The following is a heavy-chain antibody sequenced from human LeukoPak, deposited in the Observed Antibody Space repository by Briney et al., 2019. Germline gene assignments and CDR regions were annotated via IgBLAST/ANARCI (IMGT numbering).Heavy chain of an antibody. CDR3: ARGIDSSYYGY. J-gene: IGHJ4*02. CDR2: IYYSGST. D-gene: IGHD3-22*01. V-gene: IGHV4-30-4*08. Sequence: PSETLSLTCTVSGGSISSGDYYWSWIRQPPGKGLEWIGYIYYSGSTYYNPSLKSRVTISVDTSKNQFSLKLSSVTAADTAVYYYARGIDSSYYGYWGQGTLVTVSS. CDR1: GGSISSGDYY.